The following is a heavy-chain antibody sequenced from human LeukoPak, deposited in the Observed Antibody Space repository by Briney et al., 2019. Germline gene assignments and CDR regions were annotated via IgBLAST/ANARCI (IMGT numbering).Heavy chain of an antibody. CDR3: ARVGSITGVLSPLGY. CDR1: GYTFTSYA. J-gene: IGHJ4*02. CDR2: INAGNGNT. V-gene: IGHV1-3*01. D-gene: IGHD1-20*01. Sequence: ASVKVSCTASGYTFTSYAMHWVRQAPGQRLEWMGWINAGNGNTKYSQKFQGRVTITRDTSASTAYMELSSLRSEDTAVYYCARVGSITGVLSPLGYWGQGTLVTVSS.